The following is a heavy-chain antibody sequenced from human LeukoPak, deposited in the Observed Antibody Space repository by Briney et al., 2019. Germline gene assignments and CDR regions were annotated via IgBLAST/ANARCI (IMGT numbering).Heavy chain of an antibody. CDR1: GYTFTGYY. Sequence: ASVKVSCKASGYTFTGYYMHWARQAPGQGLEWMGWMSYNSGGTNYAQNFQGRVTMTRDTSISTAYMEVITLRSDDTAVYYCTTSTGYSSTWGAFDIWGQGTMVTVSS. CDR3: TTSTGYSSTWGAFDI. CDR2: MSYNSGGT. V-gene: IGHV1-2*02. J-gene: IGHJ3*02. D-gene: IGHD6-13*01.